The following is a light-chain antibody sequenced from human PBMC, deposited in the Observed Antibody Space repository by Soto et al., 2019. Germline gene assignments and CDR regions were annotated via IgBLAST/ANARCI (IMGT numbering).Light chain of an antibody. J-gene: IGKJ2*01. V-gene: IGKV3-20*01. CDR1: QSITNSY. Sequence: EIVLTQSPGTLSLSPGERVTLSCRASQSITNSYLAWYHQKPGQAPRLLIFGASNRATGIPDRFSGSGSGTDFSLTISKLEPDDFAVYYCEQYGSLPYTFGQGTKLDI. CDR2: GAS. CDR3: EQYGSLPYT.